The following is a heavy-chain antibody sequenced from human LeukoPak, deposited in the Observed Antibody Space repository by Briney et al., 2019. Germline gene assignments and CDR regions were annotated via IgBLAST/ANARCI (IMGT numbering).Heavy chain of an antibody. CDR2: ITAGGDST. CDR1: GFIFSGYA. V-gene: IGHV3-23*01. CDR3: AKSHASIWNVYDY. Sequence: GGSLTLSCAASGFIFSGYAVSGVRLAPGEGLEWVSAITAGGDSTYYAESVKGRFTISRDNLKNMVFLQMSTLRAEDTAIYYCAKSHASIWNVYDYWGQGTLVTASS. J-gene: IGHJ4*02. D-gene: IGHD6-13*01.